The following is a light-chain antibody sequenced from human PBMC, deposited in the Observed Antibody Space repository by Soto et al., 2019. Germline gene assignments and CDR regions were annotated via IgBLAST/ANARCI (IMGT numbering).Light chain of an antibody. CDR2: DAS. CDR1: ENVASNY. J-gene: IGKJ1*01. CDR3: QQYAISPWT. Sequence: ILLTQSPGTLSLSPGETATLSCRASENVASNYLAWYQQKPGQAPRLLIFDASSRATDIPDRFSGSGSGTDFTLIITRLEPEDFAVYHCQQYAISPWTFGQGTKVDIK. V-gene: IGKV3-20*01.